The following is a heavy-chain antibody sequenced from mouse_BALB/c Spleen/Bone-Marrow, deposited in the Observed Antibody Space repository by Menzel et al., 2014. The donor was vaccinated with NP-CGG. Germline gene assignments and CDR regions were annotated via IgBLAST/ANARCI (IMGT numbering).Heavy chain of an antibody. CDR2: IDPANGNT. V-gene: IGHV14-3*02. CDR3: APYYYGSSSFAY. J-gene: IGHJ3*01. D-gene: IGHD1-1*01. Sequence: VQLQQPRAELVKPGASVKLSCTASGFNIKDTYMHWVKQRPEQGLEWIGRIDPANGNTKYDPKFQGKATITADTSSNTAHLQLSSLTSEDTAVYYCAPYYYGSSSFAYWGQGTLVTVSA. CDR1: GFNIKDTY.